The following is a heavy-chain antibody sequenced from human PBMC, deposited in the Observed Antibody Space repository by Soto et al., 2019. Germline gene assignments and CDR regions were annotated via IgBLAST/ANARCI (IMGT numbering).Heavy chain of an antibody. CDR1: GYTFTSSS. CDR3: ARKDDWRSFVP. J-gene: IGHJ5*02. CDR2: ISAYNGNI. D-gene: IGHD3-3*01. V-gene: IGHV1-18*04. Sequence: ASVKVSCKASGYTFTSSSVTWVLQAPGQGLEWMGWISAYNGNIDYAQKFQGRVTMTIDTSTSTGYMELRSLRSDDTAVYYCARKDDWRSFVPWGQGTLVSVPP.